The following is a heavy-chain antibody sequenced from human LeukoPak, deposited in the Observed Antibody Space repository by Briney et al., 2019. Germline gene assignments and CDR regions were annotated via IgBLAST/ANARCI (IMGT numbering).Heavy chain of an antibody. CDR2: IYYSGST. V-gene: IGHV4-59*12. Sequence: SETLSLTCTVSGGSISSYYWSWIRQPPGKGLEWIGYIYYSGSTNYNPSLKSRVTMSVNTSKNQFSLKLSSVTAADTAVYYCAREGSSWYGNWFDPWGQGTLVTVSS. J-gene: IGHJ5*02. D-gene: IGHD6-13*01. CDR1: GGSISSYY. CDR3: AREGSSWYGNWFDP.